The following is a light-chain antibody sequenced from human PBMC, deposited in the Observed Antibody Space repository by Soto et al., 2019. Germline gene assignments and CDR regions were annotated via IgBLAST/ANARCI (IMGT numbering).Light chain of an antibody. CDR1: QTVGIT. J-gene: IGKJ4*01. CDR3: QQRFAWPLT. Sequence: IVLTQSPATLSLSPGERASLSCRASQTVGITLAWYQQRPGQAPRLLIYDASSRAAGIPARFSGGGSGTDFTLTISSIEPDDFAVYYCQQRFAWPLTFGGGTKVDIK. CDR2: DAS. V-gene: IGKV3-11*01.